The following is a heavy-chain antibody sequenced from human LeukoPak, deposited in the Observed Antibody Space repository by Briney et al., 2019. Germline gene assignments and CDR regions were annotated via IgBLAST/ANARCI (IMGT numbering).Heavy chain of an antibody. D-gene: IGHD4-17*01. Sequence: SETLSLTCAVSGGSISSSNWWSWVRQPPGKGLEWIGEIYHSGSTNYNPSLKSRVTISVDKSKNQFSLKLSSVTAADTAVYYCARDRIETVSYYYYYYMDVWGKGTTVTISS. CDR3: ARDRIETVSYYYYYYMDV. V-gene: IGHV4-4*02. J-gene: IGHJ6*03. CDR2: IYHSGST. CDR1: GGSISSSNW.